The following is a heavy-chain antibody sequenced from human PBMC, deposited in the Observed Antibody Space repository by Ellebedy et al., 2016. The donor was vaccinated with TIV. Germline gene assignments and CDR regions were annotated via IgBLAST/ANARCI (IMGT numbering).Heavy chain of an antibody. V-gene: IGHV5-51*01. CDR3: ARDLGYCSGINCYVFDY. D-gene: IGHD2-15*01. Sequence: GESLKISCNGSGYTFTSRWIGWVRQMPGKGLEWLGIIYPGDSDTTYSPSLQGQVTISVDTSINTAYLQWSSLKASDTAMYYCARDLGYCSGINCYVFDYWGQGTLVTVSS. CDR2: IYPGDSDT. CDR1: GYTFTSRW. J-gene: IGHJ4*02.